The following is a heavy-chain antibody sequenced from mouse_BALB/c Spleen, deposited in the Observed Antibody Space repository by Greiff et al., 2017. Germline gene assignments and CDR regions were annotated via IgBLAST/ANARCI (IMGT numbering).Heavy chain of an antibody. V-gene: IGHV2-6-4*01. CDR2: IWGGGST. Sequence: VKVVESGPGLVAPSQSLSITCTVSGFSLSRYSVHWVRQPPGKGLEWLGMIWGGGSTDYNSALKSRLSISKDNSKSQVFLKMNSLQTDDTAMYYCARNHYPYEAMDYWGQGTSVTVSS. D-gene: IGHD1-1*01. CDR3: ARNHYPYEAMDY. J-gene: IGHJ4*01. CDR1: GFSLSRYS.